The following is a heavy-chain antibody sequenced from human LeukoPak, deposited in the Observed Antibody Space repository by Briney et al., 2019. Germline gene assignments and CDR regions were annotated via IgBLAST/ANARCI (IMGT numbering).Heavy chain of an antibody. Sequence: PSETLSLTCTVSGGSISSGAYYWSWVRQHPGKGLEWIGYIYYSGSTYYNPSLTSRVTLPVDTSKTQFSLKLSSVTASDTAVYYCARVGNYYDSSGNYYDSSGYYKYFDYWGQGTLVTVSS. D-gene: IGHD3-22*01. CDR3: ARVGNYYDSSGNYYDSSGYYKYFDY. CDR1: GGSISSGAYY. V-gene: IGHV4-31*03. CDR2: IYYSGST. J-gene: IGHJ4*02.